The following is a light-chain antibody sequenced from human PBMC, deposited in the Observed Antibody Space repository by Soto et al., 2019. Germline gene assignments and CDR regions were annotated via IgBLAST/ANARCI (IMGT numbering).Light chain of an antibody. CDR1: SSDVGGYNY. Sequence: QSALTQPASVSGSPGQSITISCTGTSSDVGGYNYVFWYQQHPGKAPKLMIYEVNNRPSGVSNRFSGSKSGNTASLTISGLQAEDEADYYCSSYTSSSTHVVFGGGTQLTVL. CDR3: SSYTSSSTHVV. V-gene: IGLV2-14*01. CDR2: EVN. J-gene: IGLJ2*01.